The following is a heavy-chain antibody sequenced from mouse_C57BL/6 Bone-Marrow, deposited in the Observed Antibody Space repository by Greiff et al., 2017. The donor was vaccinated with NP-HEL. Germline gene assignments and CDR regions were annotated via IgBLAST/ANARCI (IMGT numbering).Heavy chain of an antibody. CDR3: ARYKYYGSSYYAMDY. Sequence: EVKLVESGGGLVQPGGSLSLSCAASGFTFTDYYMSWVRQPPGKALEWLGFIRNKANGYTTEYSASVKGRFTISRDNSQSILYLQMNALRAEDSATYYFARYKYYGSSYYAMDYWGQGTSVTVSS. J-gene: IGHJ4*01. D-gene: IGHD1-1*01. V-gene: IGHV7-3*01. CDR1: GFTFTDYY. CDR2: IRNKANGYTT.